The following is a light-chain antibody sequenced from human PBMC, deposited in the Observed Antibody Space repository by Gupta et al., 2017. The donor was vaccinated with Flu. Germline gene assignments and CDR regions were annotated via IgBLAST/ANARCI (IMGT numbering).Light chain of an antibody. CDR2: AAS. CDR1: QGISNY. Sequence: DIQMTQSPSSLSASVGDRVTITCRASQGISNYLAWYQQKPGKGPKLLIYAASTLQSGVPSRLSRSGSGTDFTLSISSLQPEDVATDYCQKYYSAPLFTFGHGTKLDIK. CDR3: QKYYSAPLFT. V-gene: IGKV1-27*01. J-gene: IGKJ3*01.